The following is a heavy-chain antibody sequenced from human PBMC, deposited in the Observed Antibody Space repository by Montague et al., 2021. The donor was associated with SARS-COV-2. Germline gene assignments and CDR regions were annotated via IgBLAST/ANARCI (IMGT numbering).Heavy chain of an antibody. D-gene: IGHD3-9*01. J-gene: IGHJ3*02. CDR1: GDSVSSKSVA. Sequence: CAISGDSVSSKSVAWNWIRQSPSRSLEWLGRTYYRSKWYSDYAESVKRRLVITPDTSKNQVSLQLNSVIPEDTAVYFCASSGITLTGLDAFDIWGQGTMVTVSS. V-gene: IGHV6-1*01. CDR3: ASSGITLTGLDAFDI. CDR2: TYYRSKWYS.